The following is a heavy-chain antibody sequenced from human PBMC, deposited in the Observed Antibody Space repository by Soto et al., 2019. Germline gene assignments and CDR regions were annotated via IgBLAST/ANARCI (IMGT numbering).Heavy chain of an antibody. J-gene: IGHJ5*02. CDR3: ARRVFYGHGGGGWLDP. Sequence: EVQLVESGGGLVQPGGSLRLSCATSGFTFSAYDMHWVRQATGKGLEWVSAIGTQHDAYYPDSVKGRFTISRENAKNSFYLKMESLRAGDTGVYYCARRVFYGHGGGGWLDPWGQGTLVTVSS. V-gene: IGHV3-13*01. CDR2: IGTQHDA. CDR1: GFTFSAYD. D-gene: IGHD3-16*01.